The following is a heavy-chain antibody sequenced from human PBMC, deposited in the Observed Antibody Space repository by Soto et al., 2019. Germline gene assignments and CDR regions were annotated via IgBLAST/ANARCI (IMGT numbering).Heavy chain of an antibody. Sequence: PSGTLSLTCTVSGGAISSYYWSWIRQPAGKGLEWIGRIYTSGSTNYNPSLKSRVTMSVDTSKNQFSLKLSSVTAADTAVYYCARGWVGSGSYYKGYYYGMDVWGQGTTVTVSS. J-gene: IGHJ6*02. V-gene: IGHV4-4*07. D-gene: IGHD3-10*01. CDR3: ARGWVGSGSYYKGYYYGMDV. CDR1: GGAISSYY. CDR2: IYTSGST.